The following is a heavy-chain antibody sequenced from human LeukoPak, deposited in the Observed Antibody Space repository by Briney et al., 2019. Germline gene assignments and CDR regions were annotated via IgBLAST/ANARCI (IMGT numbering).Heavy chain of an antibody. J-gene: IGHJ4*02. CDR2: INLGGGT. D-gene: IGHD3-16*01. Sequence: SETLSLTCAVYGGSFSNYHWSWIRQPPGKGLEWIGEINLGGGTKYNPSLMSRATISVDTSKMHFSLKVNSVTAADTAVYYCARHKRVLARLGVFDYWGQGTLVTVSS. CDR1: GGSFSNYH. CDR3: ARHKRVLARLGVFDY. V-gene: IGHV4-34*01.